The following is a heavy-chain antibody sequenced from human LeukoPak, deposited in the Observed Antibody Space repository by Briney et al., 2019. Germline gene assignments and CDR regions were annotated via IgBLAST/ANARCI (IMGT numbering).Heavy chain of an antibody. CDR3: ARGPTAMTRWFDP. Sequence: GGSLRLSCAAFGFTFSSYSMNWIRQAPGKGLEWVSSISSSSSYIYYADSVKGRFTISRDNAKNSLYLQMNSLRAEDTAVYYCARGPTAMTRWFDPWGQGTLVTVSS. CDR1: GFTFSSYS. CDR2: ISSSSSYI. D-gene: IGHD5-18*01. J-gene: IGHJ5*02. V-gene: IGHV3-21*01.